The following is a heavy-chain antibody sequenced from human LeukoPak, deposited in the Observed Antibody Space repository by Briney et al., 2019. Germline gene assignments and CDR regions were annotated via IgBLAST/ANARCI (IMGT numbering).Heavy chain of an antibody. V-gene: IGHV2-5*02. D-gene: IGHD3-10*01. J-gene: IGHJ4*02. CDR3: AHLYSTYYHGSGSYSLLAYFDY. CDR1: GFSLSTSGVG. CDR2: IYWDDDK. Sequence: SGPTLVNPTQTLTLTCTFSGFSLSTSGVGVGWIRQPPGKALEWLALIYWDDDKRYSPSLKSRLTITKDTSKNQVVLTMTNMDPVDTATYYCAHLYSTYYHGSGSYSLLAYFDYWGQGTLVTVSS.